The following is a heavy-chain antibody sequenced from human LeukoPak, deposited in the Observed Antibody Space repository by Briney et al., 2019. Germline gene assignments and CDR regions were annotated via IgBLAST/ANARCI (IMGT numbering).Heavy chain of an antibody. CDR1: GFTVSSNY. J-gene: IGHJ2*01. Sequence: GGSLRLSCAASGFTVSSNYMSWVRQAPGKGLEWVSVIYSGGTTYYADSVRGRFTISRDNSKNTLYLLMNSLRAEDTAVYYCARDRNSRGSYWYFDLWGRGTLVTVSS. V-gene: IGHV3-53*01. D-gene: IGHD3-22*01. CDR2: IYSGGTT. CDR3: ARDRNSRGSYWYFDL.